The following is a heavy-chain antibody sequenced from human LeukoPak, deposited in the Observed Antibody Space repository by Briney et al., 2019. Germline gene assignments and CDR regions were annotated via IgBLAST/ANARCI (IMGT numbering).Heavy chain of an antibody. CDR1: GYSISSGYY. CDR2: SGST. D-gene: IGHD3-22*01. J-gene: IGHJ1*01. Sequence: PSETLSLTCTVSGYSISSGYYWGWIRQPPGKGLEWIGSGSTYYNPSLKSRVTISVDTSKNQFSLKLSSVTAADTAVYFRASPRGDGCWGYYTWYFHHWGQGILVTVSS. V-gene: IGHV4-38-2*02. CDR3: ASPRGDGCWGYYTWYFHH.